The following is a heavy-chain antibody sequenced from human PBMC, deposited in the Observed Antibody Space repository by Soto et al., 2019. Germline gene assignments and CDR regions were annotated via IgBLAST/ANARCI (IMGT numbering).Heavy chain of an antibody. J-gene: IGHJ4*02. CDR1: GFTFSSYA. CDR3: AKEMTSGYYLFDY. CDR2: ISGTGGST. Sequence: GGSLRLSCAASGFTFSSYAMSRVRQTPGKGLEWVSTISGTGGSTYYPDSVKGRFTISRDNSKNTVYLQMNSLRAEDAAVYYCAKEMTSGYYLFDYWGQGTQVTVSS. D-gene: IGHD3-22*01. V-gene: IGHV3-23*01.